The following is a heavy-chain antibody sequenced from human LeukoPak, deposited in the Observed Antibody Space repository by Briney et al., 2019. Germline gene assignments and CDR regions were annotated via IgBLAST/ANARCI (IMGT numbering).Heavy chain of an antibody. Sequence: SETLSLTCTVSGGSISSSSYYWGWIRQPPGKGLEWIGSIYYSGSTYYNPSLKSRVTISVDTSKNQFSLKLSSVTAADTAVYYCARDSGIAVAGSSYWGQGTLVTVSS. D-gene: IGHD6-19*01. V-gene: IGHV4-39*07. J-gene: IGHJ4*02. CDR3: ARDSGIAVAGSSY. CDR2: IYYSGST. CDR1: GGSISSSSYY.